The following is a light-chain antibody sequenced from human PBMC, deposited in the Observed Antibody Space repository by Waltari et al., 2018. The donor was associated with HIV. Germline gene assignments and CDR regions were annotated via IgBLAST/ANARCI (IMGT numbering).Light chain of an antibody. J-gene: IGKJ1*01. CDR1: QSVSSNS. Sequence: EIVMTQSQATLSLSPGEGATLSCRASQSVSSNSIAWYQQKPGQAPRLLIYGASSRATGIPDRFSGSGSGTDFTLTISRLEPEDFAVYWCQQYGDSPETFGQGTKVEIK. CDR2: GAS. V-gene: IGKV3-20*01. CDR3: QQYGDSPET.